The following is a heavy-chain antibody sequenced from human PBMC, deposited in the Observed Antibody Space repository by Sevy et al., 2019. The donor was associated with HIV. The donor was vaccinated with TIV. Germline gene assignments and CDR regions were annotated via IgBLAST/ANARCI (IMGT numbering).Heavy chain of an antibody. CDR1: GGSFSGYY. D-gene: IGHD3-10*01. J-gene: IGHJ4*02. V-gene: IGHV4-34*01. Sequence: SETLSLTCAVYGGSFSGYYWSWIRQPPGKGLEWIGEINHSGSTNYNPSLKSRVTISVDTSKNQFSLKLGSVTAADTAVYYCARRVDYYYGSGSPYDYWGQGTLVTVSS. CDR3: ARRVDYYYGSGSPYDY. CDR2: INHSGST.